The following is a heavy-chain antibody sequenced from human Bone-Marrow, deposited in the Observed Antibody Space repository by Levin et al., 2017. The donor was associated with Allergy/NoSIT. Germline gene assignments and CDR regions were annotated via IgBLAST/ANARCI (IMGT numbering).Heavy chain of an antibody. CDR1: GGSIRSYY. V-gene: IGHV4-59*01. Sequence: NPSETLSLTCIVSGGSIRSYYWNWIRQTPGKGLEWIGFFYYSGSTTYSPSLKSRVSISLDTSNNKLSLRLTSVTPADTAIYYCARGRGTVRGIIGLDSWGRGTPVTVSS. J-gene: IGHJ5*01. CDR2: FYYSGST. CDR3: ARGRGTVRGIIGLDS. D-gene: IGHD3-10*02.